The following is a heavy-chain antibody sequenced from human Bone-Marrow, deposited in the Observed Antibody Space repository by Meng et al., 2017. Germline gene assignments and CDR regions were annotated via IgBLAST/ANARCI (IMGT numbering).Heavy chain of an antibody. CDR3: ARDKDGYDFWSGSEDWFDP. Sequence: ASVKVSCKASGYTFTSYGISWVRQPPGQGLEWMGWISAYNGNTNYAQKLQGRVTMTTDTSTRTAYMELRSLRSDDTAVYYCARDKDGYDFWSGSEDWFDPWGQGTLVTVSS. V-gene: IGHV1-18*01. D-gene: IGHD3-3*01. J-gene: IGHJ5*02. CDR1: GYTFTSYG. CDR2: ISAYNGNT.